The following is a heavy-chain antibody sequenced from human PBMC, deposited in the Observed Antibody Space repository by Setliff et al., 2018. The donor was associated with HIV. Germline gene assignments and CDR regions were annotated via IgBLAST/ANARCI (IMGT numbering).Heavy chain of an antibody. CDR2: IYTSGST. CDR3: ARHSDFWSEDGSDI. CDR1: GGSISSYY. Sequence: SETLSLTCTVSGGSISSYYWSWIRQPPGKGLEWIGYIYTSGSTNYNPSLKSRVTISVDPSKNQFSLRLSPVTAADTAVYYCARHSDFWSEDGSDIWGQGTMVTVSS. J-gene: IGHJ3*02. V-gene: IGHV4-4*09. D-gene: IGHD3-3*01.